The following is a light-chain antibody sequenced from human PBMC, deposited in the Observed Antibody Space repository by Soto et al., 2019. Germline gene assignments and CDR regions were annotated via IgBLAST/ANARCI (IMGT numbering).Light chain of an antibody. J-gene: IGKJ5*01. CDR2: DTS. V-gene: IGKV3-11*01. Sequence: EIELTQSPATLSLSPGERATLSCRASQSVSSSLAWYQQKHGQAPRLLISDTSNRATGIPARFSGSGSGTDFTLTISSLEPEDFAVYFCQQYGGSPAITFGQGTRLEI. CDR1: QSVSSS. CDR3: QQYGGSPAIT.